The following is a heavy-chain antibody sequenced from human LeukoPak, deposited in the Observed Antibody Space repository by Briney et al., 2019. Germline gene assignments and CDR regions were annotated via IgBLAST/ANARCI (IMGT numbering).Heavy chain of an antibody. Sequence: GGSLRLSCAASGFTLSSYSMNWVRQAPGKGLEWVSIIYSGGSTFYADSVKGRFTTSRDNSKNTLYLQMNSLRAEDTAVYYCARGGSYLSAFDIWGQGTMVTVSS. CDR3: ARGGSYLSAFDI. CDR1: GFTLSSYS. V-gene: IGHV3-53*01. D-gene: IGHD1-26*01. J-gene: IGHJ3*02. CDR2: IYSGGST.